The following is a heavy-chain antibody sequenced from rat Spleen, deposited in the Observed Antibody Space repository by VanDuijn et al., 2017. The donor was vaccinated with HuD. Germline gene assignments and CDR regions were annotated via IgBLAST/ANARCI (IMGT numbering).Heavy chain of an antibody. J-gene: IGHJ2*01. Sequence: EVQLVESGGGLVQPGRSLKLSCATSGFTFSTAWMYWYRQFPEKRLEWVARIKAKSNNYATDYTESVKGRFTISRDDSKSSIYLQMNNLKEEDTAIYYCAPSVMGFDYWGQGVMVTVSS. D-gene: IGHD1-12*02. CDR3: APSVMGFDY. CDR1: GFTFSTAW. CDR2: IKAKSNNYAT. V-gene: IGHV6-6*01.